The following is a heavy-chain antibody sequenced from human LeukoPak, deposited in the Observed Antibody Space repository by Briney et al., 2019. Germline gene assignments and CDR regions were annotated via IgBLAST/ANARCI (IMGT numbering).Heavy chain of an antibody. D-gene: IGHD2-2*01. Sequence: GESLKISCKASGYSFTSYWIGWVRQMPGKGLEWMGIVWPDDSNTRYSSSFQGQVTISAGKSTSTAYLQWSSLKASDTAMYYCARLVGRILTFTPRYFDYWGQGTLVTVSS. CDR3: ARLVGRILTFTPRYFDY. CDR1: GYSFTSYW. V-gene: IGHV5-51*01. CDR2: VWPDDSNT. J-gene: IGHJ4*02.